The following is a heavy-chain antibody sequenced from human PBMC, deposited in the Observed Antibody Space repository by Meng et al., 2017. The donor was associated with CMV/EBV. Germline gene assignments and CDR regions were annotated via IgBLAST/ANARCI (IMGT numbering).Heavy chain of an antibody. Sequence: SQTLSLTCAVYGGSFSGSYWSWIRQPPGKGLEWIGEINHSGSTNYNPSLKSRVTISVDTSKNQFSLKLSSVTAADTAVNYCARGEWSRGQYQLQIARYYYYGMDVWGQGTTVTVSS. D-gene: IGHD2-2*01. CDR2: INHSGST. CDR1: GGSFSGSY. V-gene: IGHV4-34*01. CDR3: ARGEWSRGQYQLQIARYYYYGMDV. J-gene: IGHJ6*02.